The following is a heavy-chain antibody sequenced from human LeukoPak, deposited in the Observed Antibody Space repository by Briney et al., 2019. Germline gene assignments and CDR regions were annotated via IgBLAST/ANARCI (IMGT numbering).Heavy chain of an antibody. Sequence: PSETLSLTCTVSGGSISSRSHYSGWFRQPPGKGLEWIGSIPYSGSPYDNPSLKSRVTISVDTSKNHFSLKLSSVTAADTAVYYCAKSIGGRPYDSWGQGTLVTVSA. CDR1: GGSISSRSHY. CDR2: IPYSGSP. CDR3: AKSIGGRPYDS. V-gene: IGHV4-39*02. J-gene: IGHJ4*02. D-gene: IGHD3-16*01.